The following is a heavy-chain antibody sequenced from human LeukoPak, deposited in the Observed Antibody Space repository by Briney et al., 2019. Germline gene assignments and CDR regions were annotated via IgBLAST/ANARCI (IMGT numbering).Heavy chain of an antibody. CDR2: ISAYNGNT. CDR3: ARDRESYCSSTSCSNWFDP. D-gene: IGHD2-2*01. J-gene: IGHJ5*02. Sequence: ASVKVSXKASGYTFTSYGISWLRQAPGQGLEWIGWISAYNGNTNYAQKLQGRVTMTTDTSTSTAYMELRSLRSDDTAVYYCARDRESYCSSTSCSNWFDPWGQGTLVTVSS. CDR1: GYTFTSYG. V-gene: IGHV1-18*01.